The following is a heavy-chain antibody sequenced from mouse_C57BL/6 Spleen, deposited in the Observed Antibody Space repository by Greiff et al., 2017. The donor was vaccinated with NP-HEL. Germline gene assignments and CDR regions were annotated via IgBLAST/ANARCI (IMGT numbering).Heavy chain of an antibody. CDR2: IDPSDSYT. D-gene: IGHD2-12*01. V-gene: IGHV1-69*01. J-gene: IGHJ4*01. CDR1: GYTFTSYW. Sequence: QVQLKQPGAELVMPGASVKLSCKASGYTFTSYWMHWVKQRPGQGLEWIGEIDPSDSYTNYNQKFKGKSTLTVDKSSSTAYMQLSSLTSEDSAVYYCARSYDGGALYAMDYWGQGTSVTVSS. CDR3: ARSYDGGALYAMDY.